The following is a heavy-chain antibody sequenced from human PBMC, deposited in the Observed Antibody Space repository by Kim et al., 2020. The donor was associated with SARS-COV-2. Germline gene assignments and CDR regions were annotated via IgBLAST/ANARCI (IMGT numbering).Heavy chain of an antibody. J-gene: IGHJ1*01. Sequence: KGRFTISRDDSKNTLYLQMNSLKTEDTAVYYCTTDSERYFDWLSPQYFQHWGQGTLVTVSS. CDR3: TTDSERYFDWLSPQYFQH. V-gene: IGHV3-15*01. D-gene: IGHD3-9*01.